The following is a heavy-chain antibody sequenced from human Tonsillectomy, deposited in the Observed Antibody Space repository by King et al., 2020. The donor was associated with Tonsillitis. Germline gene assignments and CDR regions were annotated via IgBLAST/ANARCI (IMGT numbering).Heavy chain of an antibody. CDR2: IYDSGNI. D-gene: IGHD3-10*01. V-gene: IGHV4-31*03. CDR3: GSYGDGVFDS. Sequence: QLQESGPGLVKPSQTLSLTCTVSGGSISGGAYYWSWIRQHPGKGLEWIGYIYDSGNIYYNPSLKSRLIISVATSKNQSSLKLSSVTAADTAVYYCGSYGDGVFDSWGQGTLVTVSS. CDR1: GGSISGGAYY. J-gene: IGHJ5*01.